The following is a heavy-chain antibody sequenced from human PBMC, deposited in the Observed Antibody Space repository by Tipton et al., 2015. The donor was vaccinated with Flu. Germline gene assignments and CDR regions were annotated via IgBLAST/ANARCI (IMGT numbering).Heavy chain of an antibody. Sequence: TLSLTCSVSGDSIGIDYYWGWARRPPGKGLEWIGTIYRSGTTYYNPSLKSRLTISVDTSKNQFSLRLSSVTAADTAVYYCARHTGDSVRGVIDYWGQGTLVTVSS. CDR1: GDSIGIDYY. CDR3: ARHTGDSVRGVIDY. CDR2: IYRSGTT. V-gene: IGHV4-38-2*01. J-gene: IGHJ4*02. D-gene: IGHD3-10*02.